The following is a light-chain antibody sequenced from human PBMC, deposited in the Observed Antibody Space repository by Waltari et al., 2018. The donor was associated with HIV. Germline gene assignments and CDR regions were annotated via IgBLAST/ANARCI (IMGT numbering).Light chain of an antibody. CDR2: AAS. CDR3: QQYGSSPIT. CDR1: QSVYTRS. V-gene: IGKV3-20*01. Sequence: EIVMTQSPGTLSLSPEQRATLSCRAGQSVYTRSLAWYQQKPGQAPRLLIYAASSRATGIPDRFSGSGSGTDFTLTISRLEPEDLAVYYCQQYGSSPITLGQGTRLEIK. J-gene: IGKJ5*01.